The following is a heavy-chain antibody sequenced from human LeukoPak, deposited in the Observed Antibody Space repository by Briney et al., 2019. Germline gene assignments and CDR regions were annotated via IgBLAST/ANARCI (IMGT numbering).Heavy chain of an antibody. CDR3: ARRHGSGYWDY. D-gene: IGHD3-22*01. J-gene: IGHJ4*02. CDR2: INWNGGSM. V-gene: IGHV3-20*04. Sequence: PWGSLRLTCAASGFTFDDYGRSWVRQAPGKGLEWVSGINWNGGSMGYADSVKGRFTISRDNARNSLQMQMNRLRAEVTALYYSARRHGSGYWDYWGQGTLVTVS. CDR1: GFTFDDYG.